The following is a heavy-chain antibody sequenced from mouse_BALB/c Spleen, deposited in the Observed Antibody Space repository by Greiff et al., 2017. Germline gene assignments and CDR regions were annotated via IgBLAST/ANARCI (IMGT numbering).Heavy chain of an antibody. Sequence: EVKLVESGGDLVKPGGSLKLSCAASGFTFSSYGMSWVRQTPDKRLEWVATISSGGSYTYYPDSVKGRFTISRDNAKNTLYLQMSSLKSEDTAMYYCARKGYYGYYAMDYWGQGTSVTVSS. CDR3: ARKGYYGYYAMDY. J-gene: IGHJ4*01. CDR2: ISSGGSYT. CDR1: GFTFSSYG. D-gene: IGHD1-2*01. V-gene: IGHV5-6*01.